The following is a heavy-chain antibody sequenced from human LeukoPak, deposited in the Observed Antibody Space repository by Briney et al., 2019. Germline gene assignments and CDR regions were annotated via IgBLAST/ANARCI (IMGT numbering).Heavy chain of an antibody. D-gene: IGHD1-26*01. CDR3: ARESGSYSETGLDY. V-gene: IGHV4-31*03. Sequence: SETLSLTCTVSGGSISSGDYYWSWIRQHPGKGLEWIGYIYYSGSTCYNPSLKSRVTMSVDTSKNQFSLKLSSVTAADTAVYYCARESGSYSETGLDYWGQGTLVTVSS. J-gene: IGHJ4*02. CDR2: IYYSGST. CDR1: GGSISSGDYY.